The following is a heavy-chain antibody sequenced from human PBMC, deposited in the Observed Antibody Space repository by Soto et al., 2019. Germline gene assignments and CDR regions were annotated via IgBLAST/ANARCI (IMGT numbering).Heavy chain of an antibody. CDR2: ISSSSSYI. Sequence: AGGSLRLSCAASGFTFSSYSMNWVRQAPGKGLEWVSSISSSSSYIYYADSVKGRFTISRDNAKNSLCLQMSSLRAEDTAVYYCARIGSGYYGYWGQGTLVTVSS. V-gene: IGHV3-21*01. CDR1: GFTFSSYS. D-gene: IGHD3-3*01. J-gene: IGHJ4*02. CDR3: ARIGSGYYGY.